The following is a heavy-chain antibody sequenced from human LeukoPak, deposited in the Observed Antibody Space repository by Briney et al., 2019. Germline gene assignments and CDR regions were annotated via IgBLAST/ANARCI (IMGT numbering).Heavy chain of an antibody. V-gene: IGHV3-30*02. J-gene: IGHJ4*02. Sequence: GGSLRLSCAASGFTFSSYGMHWVRQAPGKGLEWVAFIRYDGSNKYYADSVKVRFTISRDNSKNTLYLQMNSLRAEDTAVYYCAKGRSGSYLSYYFDYWGQGTLVTVSS. CDR3: AKGRSGSYLSYYFDY. CDR1: GFTFSSYG. D-gene: IGHD1-26*01. CDR2: IRYDGSNK.